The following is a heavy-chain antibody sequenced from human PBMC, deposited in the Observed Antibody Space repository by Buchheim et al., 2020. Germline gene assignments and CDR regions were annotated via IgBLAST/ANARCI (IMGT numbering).Heavy chain of an antibody. CDR2: ISSSSSTI. J-gene: IGHJ4*02. CDR3: ARDLGIAVAGTNYFDY. V-gene: IGHV3-48*01. CDR1: GFTFSSYS. D-gene: IGHD6-19*01. Sequence: EVQLVESGGGLVQPGGSLRLSCAASGFTFSSYSMNWVRQAPGKGLEWVSYISSSSSTIYYADSVKGRFTISRDNAKTSLYLPMNSLRAEDTAVYYCARDLGIAVAGTNYFDYWGQGTL.